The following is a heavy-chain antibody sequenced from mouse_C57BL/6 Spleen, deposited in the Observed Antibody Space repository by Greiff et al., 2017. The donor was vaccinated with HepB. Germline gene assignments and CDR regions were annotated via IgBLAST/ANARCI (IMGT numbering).Heavy chain of an antibody. CDR2: INPNNGGT. CDR1: GYTFTDYN. Sequence: VQLQQSGPELVKPGASVKIPCKASGYTFTDYNMDWVKQSHGKSLEWIGDINPNNGGTIYNQKFKGKATLTVDKSSSTAYMELRSLTSEDTAVYYCARSYYGSSSYWYFDVWGTGTTVTVSS. D-gene: IGHD1-1*01. V-gene: IGHV1-18*01. J-gene: IGHJ1*03. CDR3: ARSYYGSSSYWYFDV.